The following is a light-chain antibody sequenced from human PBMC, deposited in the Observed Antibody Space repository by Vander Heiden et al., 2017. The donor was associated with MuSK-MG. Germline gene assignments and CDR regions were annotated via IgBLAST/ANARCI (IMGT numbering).Light chain of an antibody. CDR2: GKN. J-gene: IGLJ2*01. V-gene: IGLV3-19*01. CDR1: SLRSYY. CDR3: TYRGSSGRHLV. Sequence: SSELTQDHAVSLSLGQTLRIPCQGDSLRSYYSSWYQQKPGQAPVRGSEGKNNRPSGIPDRFAGSNSGTTDSCQLQVAQAEEEADYDWTYRGSSGRHLVFGGGNKLTVL.